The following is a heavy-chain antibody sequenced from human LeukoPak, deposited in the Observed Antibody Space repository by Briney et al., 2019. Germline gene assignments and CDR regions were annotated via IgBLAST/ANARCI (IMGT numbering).Heavy chain of an antibody. D-gene: IGHD4-17*01. CDR2: IYYSGST. CDR1: GDSISSSSYY. J-gene: IGHJ5*02. V-gene: IGHV4-39*07. CDR3: ARGSGVTTRRYNWFDP. Sequence: SETLSLTCTVSGDSISSSSYYWGWIRQPPGKGLEWIGSIYYSGSTYYNPSLKSRVTISVDTSKNQFSLKLSSVTAADTAVYYCARGSGVTTRRYNWFDPWGQGTLVTVS.